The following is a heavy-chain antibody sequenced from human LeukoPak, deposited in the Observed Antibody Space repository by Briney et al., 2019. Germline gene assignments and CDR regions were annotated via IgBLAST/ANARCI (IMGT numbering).Heavy chain of an antibody. CDR2: ISSSSSYI. Sequence: KAGGSLRLSCAASGFTFSSYSMNWVRQAPGKGLEWVSSISSSSSYIYYADSVKGRFTISRDNAKNSLYLQMNSLRAEDTAVYYCARPSSGWRIDYWGQGTLVTVSS. CDR3: ARPSSGWRIDY. J-gene: IGHJ4*02. D-gene: IGHD6-19*01. CDR1: GFTFSSYS. V-gene: IGHV3-21*01.